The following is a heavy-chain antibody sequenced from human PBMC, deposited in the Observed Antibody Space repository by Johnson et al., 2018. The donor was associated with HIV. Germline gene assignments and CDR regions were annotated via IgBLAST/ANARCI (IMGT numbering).Heavy chain of an antibody. Sequence: MLLVESGGGLVQPGGSLRLSCAASGFTFSSYWMSWVRQAPGKGLEWVANIKQDGSEKYYVDSVKGRFTISRDNAKNSLYLQMNSLRAEDTAVYYCAREFRYSSSPAHYAFDIWGQGTMVTVSS. CDR1: GFTFSSYW. CDR2: IKQDGSEK. CDR3: AREFRYSSSPAHYAFDI. D-gene: IGHD6-6*01. J-gene: IGHJ3*02. V-gene: IGHV3-7*05.